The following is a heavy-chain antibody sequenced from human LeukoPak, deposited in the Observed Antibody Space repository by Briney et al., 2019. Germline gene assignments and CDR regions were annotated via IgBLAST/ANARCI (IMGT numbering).Heavy chain of an antibody. Sequence: ASVKVSCKASGGTFSSYAISWVRQAPGQGLEWMGGIIPIFGTANYAQKFQGRVTMTRDMSTSTVYMELSSLRSEDTAVYYCARMVSSSWYSLDYWGQGTLVTVSS. CDR1: GGTFSSYA. CDR3: ARMVSSSWYSLDY. CDR2: IIPIFGTA. V-gene: IGHV1-69*05. D-gene: IGHD6-13*01. J-gene: IGHJ4*02.